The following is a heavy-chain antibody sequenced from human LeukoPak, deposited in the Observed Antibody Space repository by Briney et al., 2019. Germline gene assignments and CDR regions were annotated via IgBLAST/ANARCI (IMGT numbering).Heavy chain of an antibody. CDR1: GGSISSSSYY. J-gene: IGHJ4*02. V-gene: IGHV4-39*07. CDR3: ARRLVPGGSYLGGYDY. CDR2: IYYSGST. Sequence: KPSETLSLTCTVTGGSISSSSYYWGWIRQPPGKGLEWIGSIYYSGSTYYNPSLKSRVTISVDTSKNQFSLKLSSVTAADTAVYYCARRLVPGGSYLGGYDYWGQGTLVTVSS. D-gene: IGHD1-26*01.